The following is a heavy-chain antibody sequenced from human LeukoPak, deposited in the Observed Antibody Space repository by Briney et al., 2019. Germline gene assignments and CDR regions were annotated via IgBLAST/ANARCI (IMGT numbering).Heavy chain of an antibody. CDR2: ISAGGGST. CDR3: ATGRSGWYDYFDY. CDR1: VFAFCKYA. J-gene: IGHJ4*02. D-gene: IGHD6-19*01. V-gene: IGHV3-23*01. Sequence: GGSLRLFCAASVFAFCKYAMSCVPHAPGKGREGISAISAGGGSTYYADSVKGQFTIYRDNPKNTVFLQMNFLGAEDTAVYYCATGRSGWYDYFDYWGQGTLVTVSS.